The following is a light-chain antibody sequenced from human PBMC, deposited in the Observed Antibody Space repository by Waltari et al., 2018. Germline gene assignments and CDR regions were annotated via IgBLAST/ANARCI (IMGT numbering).Light chain of an antibody. V-gene: IGLV3-25*03. CDR2: KDS. Sequence: SFELTQPPSVSVSPGQTASITCSGNTLPKQYAYWYQQKPGQAPVLIMYKDSERPSGIPERFSGSSSGTTVTLTISGVQAEDEADCYCQSADSSGTPVIFGGGTKLTVL. J-gene: IGLJ2*01. CDR1: TLPKQY. CDR3: QSADSSGTPVI.